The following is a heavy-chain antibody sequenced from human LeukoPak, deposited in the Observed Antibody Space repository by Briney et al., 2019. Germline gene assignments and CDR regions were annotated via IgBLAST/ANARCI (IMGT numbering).Heavy chain of an antibody. J-gene: IGHJ4*02. CDR3: ARDRYGGSWFITTIDY. CDR1: GFTFSSYG. V-gene: IGHV3-30*19. D-gene: IGHD6-13*01. Sequence: GGSLRLSCAASGFTFSSYGIHWVRQAPGKGLEWVAVISYDGSNKYYADSVKGRFTISRDNSKNTLYLQMNSLRAEDTAVYYCARDRYGGSWFITTIDYWGQGTLVTVSS. CDR2: ISYDGSNK.